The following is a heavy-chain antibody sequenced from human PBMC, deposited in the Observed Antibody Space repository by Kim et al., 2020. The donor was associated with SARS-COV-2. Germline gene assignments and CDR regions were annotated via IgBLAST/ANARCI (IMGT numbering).Heavy chain of an antibody. V-gene: IGHV3-23*03. J-gene: IGHJ3*02. CDR3: AKALGRIQLWKSTSTRGDAFDI. CDR1: GFTFSSYA. D-gene: IGHD5-18*01. Sequence: GGSLRLSCAASGFTFSSYAMSWVRQAPGKGLEWVSVIYSGGSSTYYADSVKGRFTISRDNSKNTLYLQMNSLRAEDTAVYYCAKALGRIQLWKSTSTRGDAFDIWGQGTMVTVSS. CDR2: IYSGGSST.